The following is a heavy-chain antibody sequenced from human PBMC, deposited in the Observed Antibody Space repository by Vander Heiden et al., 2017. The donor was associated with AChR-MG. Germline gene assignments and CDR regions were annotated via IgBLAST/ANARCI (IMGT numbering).Heavy chain of an antibody. Sequence: QVQLVQSGAEVKKPGSSVKVSCKASGGTFSSYAISWVRQAPGQGLEWMGGIIPIFGTANYAQKFQGRVTITADESTSTAYMELSSLRSEDTAVYYCASEFGVVTHYYYYGMDVWGQGTTVTVSS. CDR2: IIPIFGTA. CDR1: GGTFSSYA. J-gene: IGHJ6*02. V-gene: IGHV1-69*01. D-gene: IGHD3-3*01. CDR3: ASEFGVVTHYYYYGMDV.